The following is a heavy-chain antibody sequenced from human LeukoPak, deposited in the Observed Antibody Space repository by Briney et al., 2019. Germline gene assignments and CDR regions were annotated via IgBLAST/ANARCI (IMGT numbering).Heavy chain of an antibody. Sequence: SETLSLTCAVYGGSFNGYFWSWIRQPPGKGLEWIGEINHSGSTNYNPSLKSRVTMSVDTSKNQFSLTLSSVTAADTAVYYCARGPGIVAAATLDYWGQGTLVTVSS. D-gene: IGHD1-26*01. CDR1: GGSFNGYF. CDR2: INHSGST. V-gene: IGHV4-34*01. J-gene: IGHJ4*02. CDR3: ARGPGIVAAATLDY.